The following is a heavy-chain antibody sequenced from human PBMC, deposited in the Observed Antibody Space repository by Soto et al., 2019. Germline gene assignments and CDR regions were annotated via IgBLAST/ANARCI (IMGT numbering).Heavy chain of an antibody. CDR2: VIPIPGMA. J-gene: IGHJ5*02. CDR1: GGTFSSYS. D-gene: IGHD2-2*01. CDR3: ARGGAVVVPGAVDRHNWFDP. V-gene: IGHV1-69*02. Sequence: QVQLVQSGAEVKKPGSSVKVSCEASGGTFSSYSFSWVRQAPGQGLEWMGRVIPIPGMANYAQKFQGRGTIPADKSTSTVYMELSSLRSEDTAVYYCARGGAVVVPGAVDRHNWFDPWCQGTLVTVSS.